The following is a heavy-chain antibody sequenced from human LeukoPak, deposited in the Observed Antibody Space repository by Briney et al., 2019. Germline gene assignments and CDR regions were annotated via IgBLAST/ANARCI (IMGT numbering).Heavy chain of an antibody. CDR1: GYTFPSYG. Sequence: ASVKVSCKASGYTFPSYGISWVRQAPGQGLEWMGWISGYIGNTNYAQKLQGRVTMTTDTSTSTAYMELRSLRSDDTAVYYCARGFFGAAMGSFDYWGQGTLVTVSS. D-gene: IGHD5-18*01. J-gene: IGHJ4*02. CDR2: ISGYIGNT. CDR3: ARGFFGAAMGSFDY. V-gene: IGHV1-18*01.